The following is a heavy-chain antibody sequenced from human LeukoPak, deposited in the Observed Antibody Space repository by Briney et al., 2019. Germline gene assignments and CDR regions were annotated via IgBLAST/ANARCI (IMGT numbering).Heavy chain of an antibody. D-gene: IGHD3-22*01. CDR3: ARDIEYGDPYGSSGAGAFDI. V-gene: IGHV3-21*01. CDR1: GFTFSSYS. Sequence: GGSLRLSCAASGFTFSSYSMNWVRQAPGKGLEWVSSISSSSSYIYYADSVKGRFTISRDNAKNSLYLQMNSLRAEDTAVYYCARDIEYGDPYGSSGAGAFDIWGQGTMVTVSS. CDR2: ISSSSSYI. J-gene: IGHJ3*02.